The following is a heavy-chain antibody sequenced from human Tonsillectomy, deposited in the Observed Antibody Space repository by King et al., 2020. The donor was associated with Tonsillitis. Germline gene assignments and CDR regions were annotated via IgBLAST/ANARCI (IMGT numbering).Heavy chain of an antibody. V-gene: IGHV1-2*02. D-gene: IGHD6-19*01. Sequence: VQLVQSGADVKKPGASVNVACKASGYTFTGYYMHWVRQAPGQEVEGMGWINPNSCGTNHEQKFQGRVTMTRDTSISTAYMELSRLRSDDTAVYYCARDPAVAGENWFDPWAREPWSPSPQ. CDR1: GYTFTGYY. J-gene: IGHJ5*02. CDR2: INPNSCGT. CDR3: ARDPAVAGENWFDP.